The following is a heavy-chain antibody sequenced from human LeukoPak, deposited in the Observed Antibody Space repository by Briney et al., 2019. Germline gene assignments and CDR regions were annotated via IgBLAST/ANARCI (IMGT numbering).Heavy chain of an antibody. CDR2: ISAYNGNT. CDR1: GYTFTSYG. V-gene: IGHV1-18*01. CDR3: ARAGELGVGATTEDYYGMDV. Sequence: ASVKVSCKASGYTFTSYGISWVRQAPGQGLEWMGWISAYNGNTNYAQKLQGRVTMTTDTSTSTAYTELRSLRSDDTAVYYCARAGELGVGATTEDYYGMDVWGQGTTVTVSS. J-gene: IGHJ6*02. D-gene: IGHD1-26*01.